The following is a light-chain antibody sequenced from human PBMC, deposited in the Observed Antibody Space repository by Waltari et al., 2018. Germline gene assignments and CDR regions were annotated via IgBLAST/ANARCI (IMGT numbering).Light chain of an antibody. V-gene: IGLV2-11*01. J-gene: IGLJ1*01. Sequence: QSALTQPRSVSGSPGPSVTISCTATSSAVGRFDYVSWFQQYPGKAPKLMIYEVNKRPSGVPHRFSGSKSGNTASLTISGLQAEDEADYYCCSYAGSYTFVFGTGTKVTVL. CDR1: SSAVGRFDY. CDR2: EVN. CDR3: CSYAGSYTFV.